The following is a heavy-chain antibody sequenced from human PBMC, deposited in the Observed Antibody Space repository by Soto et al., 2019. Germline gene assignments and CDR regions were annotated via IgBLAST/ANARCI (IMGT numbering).Heavy chain of an antibody. J-gene: IGHJ2*01. V-gene: IGHV1-18*01. D-gene: IGHD4-17*01. Sequence: QVQLVQSGAEVKKPGASVKVSCKASGYTFTSYGISWVRQAPGQGLEWMGWISAYNGNTNYAQKLQGRVTMTPDTSTSTAYMEMRSLISDDTAVYYCARVAGDYLYWYFDLWVRGTLVTVSS. CDR2: ISAYNGNT. CDR1: GYTFTSYG. CDR3: ARVAGDYLYWYFDL.